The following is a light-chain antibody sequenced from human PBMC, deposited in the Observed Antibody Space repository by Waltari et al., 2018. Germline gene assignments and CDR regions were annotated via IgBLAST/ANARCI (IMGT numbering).Light chain of an antibody. CDR1: YY. Sequence: YYASWYQQKPGQAPVLVIDGKNNRPSGIPDRFSGSSSGNTASLTITGAQAEDEADYYCNSRGKVFGGGTKLTVL. V-gene: IGLV3-19*01. CDR2: GKN. J-gene: IGLJ2*01. CDR3: NSRGKV.